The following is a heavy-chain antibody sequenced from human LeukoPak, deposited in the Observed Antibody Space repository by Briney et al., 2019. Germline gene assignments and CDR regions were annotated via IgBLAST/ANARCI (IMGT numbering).Heavy chain of an antibody. CDR2: TYYKSKWNN. Sequence: SQTLSLTCAISGDSVSSNSAAWNWIRQSPSRGLEWLGRTYYKSKWNNEYAISVKSRISINPDTPKNQFSLHLNSVTPEDTAVYFCARSAAGTLDYWGQGTLVTVSS. D-gene: IGHD6-13*01. CDR1: GDSVSSNSAA. CDR3: ARSAAGTLDY. V-gene: IGHV6-1*01. J-gene: IGHJ4*02.